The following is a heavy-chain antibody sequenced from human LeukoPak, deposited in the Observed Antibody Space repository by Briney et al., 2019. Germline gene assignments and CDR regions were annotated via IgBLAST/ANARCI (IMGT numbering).Heavy chain of an antibody. J-gene: IGHJ5*02. Sequence: SETLSLTCTVSGYSISSGYYWGWIRQPPGKGLEWIGSICHSGSTYYNPSLKSRVTISVDTSKSQFSLKLSSVTAADTAVYYCARDPPGGEITGTTRWFDPWGQGTLVTVSS. V-gene: IGHV4-38-2*02. CDR2: ICHSGST. CDR3: ARDPPGGEITGTTRWFDP. CDR1: GYSISSGYY. D-gene: IGHD1-20*01.